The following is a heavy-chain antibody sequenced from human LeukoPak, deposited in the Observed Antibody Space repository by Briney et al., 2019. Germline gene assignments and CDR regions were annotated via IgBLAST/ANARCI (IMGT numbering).Heavy chain of an antibody. D-gene: IGHD2-2*01. CDR1: GGTFSSYA. J-gene: IGHJ6*02. V-gene: IGHV1-69*13. CDR2: IIPIFGTA. CDR3: ARSGGYCSSTSCYRPGYYGMDV. Sequence: SVTVSCKASGGTFSSYAISWVRQAPGQGLEWMGGIIPIFGTANYAQKFQGRVTITADESTSTAYMELSSLRSEDTAVYYCARSGGYCSSTSCYRPGYYGMDVWGQGTMVTVSS.